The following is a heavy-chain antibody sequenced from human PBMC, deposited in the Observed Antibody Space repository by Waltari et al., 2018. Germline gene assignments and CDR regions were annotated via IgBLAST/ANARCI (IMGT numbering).Heavy chain of an antibody. CDR2: FNHSGSN. V-gene: IGHV4-34*01. J-gene: IGHJ4*02. CDR3: ARVPELAGNSLPDY. CDR1: VGSFSGYY. D-gene: IGHD6-19*01. Sequence: QFHLRRWGAGLLKLWETLSLTSAVYVGSFSGYYWSWIGRPPGKGLEWIGEFNHSGSNNYNPSLKSRVTISVDTSKNQFSLKLSSVTAADTAVYYCARVPELAGNSLPDYWGQGTLVTVSS.